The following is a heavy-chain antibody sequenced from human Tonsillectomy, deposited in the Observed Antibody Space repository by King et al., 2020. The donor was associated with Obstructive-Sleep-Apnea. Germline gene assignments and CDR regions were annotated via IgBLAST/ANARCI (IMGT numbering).Heavy chain of an antibody. D-gene: IGHD3-9*01. V-gene: IGHV1-3*01. J-gene: IGHJ5*02. CDR2: INAGNGNT. CDR3: ARVYDILTGYSPFNWFDP. Sequence: QLVQSGAEVKKPGASVKVSCKASGYTFTSYAMHWVRQAPGQRLEWMGWINAGNGNTKYSQKFQGRVTITRDTSASTAYMELSSLRSEETAVYYCARVYDILTGYSPFNWFDPWGQGTLVTVSS. CDR1: GYTFTSYA.